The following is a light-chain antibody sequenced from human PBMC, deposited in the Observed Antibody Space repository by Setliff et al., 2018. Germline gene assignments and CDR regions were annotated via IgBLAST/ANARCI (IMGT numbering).Light chain of an antibody. Sequence: QSVLTQPRSVSGSPGQSVTISCTGTSSDVGGYNYVSWYQQHPGKAPKLMIYEVDKRPSGVPDRFSGSKSGNTASLTISGLQTEDEVDYYCCSYAGSFTWVFGGGT. CDR2: EVD. CDR1: SSDVGGYNY. CDR3: CSYAGSFTWV. J-gene: IGLJ3*02. V-gene: IGLV2-11*01.